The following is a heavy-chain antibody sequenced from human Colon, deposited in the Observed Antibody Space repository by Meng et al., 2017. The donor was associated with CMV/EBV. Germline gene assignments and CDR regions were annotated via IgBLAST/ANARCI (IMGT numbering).Heavy chain of an antibody. Sequence: QLPLQESGPGLVKPSETLSPTCTVSGGSISSSTYYWGWIRQTPGKGLEWIGNIYYSGYTYYNPSLKSRLTISVDTSKNQFSLKLTSVTAADTAVYYCATDYGDYYFDRWGQGTLVTVSS. V-gene: IGHV4-39*07. J-gene: IGHJ4*02. CDR3: ATDYGDYYFDR. D-gene: IGHD4-17*01. CDR2: IYYSGYT. CDR1: GGSISSSTYY.